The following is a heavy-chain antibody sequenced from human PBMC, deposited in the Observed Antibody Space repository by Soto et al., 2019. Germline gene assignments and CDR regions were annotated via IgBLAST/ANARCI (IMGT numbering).Heavy chain of an antibody. CDR2: IYYSGST. Sequence: QLQLQESGPGLVKPSETLSLTCTVSGGSISSSSYYWGWIRQPPGKGLEWIGSIYYSGSTYYNPSLMSRVTISVDTSKNQFSLKLSSVTAADTAVYYCARHIGQQWLAVNWFDPWGQGTLVTVSS. CDR3: ARHIGQQWLAVNWFDP. J-gene: IGHJ5*02. D-gene: IGHD6-19*01. V-gene: IGHV4-39*01. CDR1: GGSISSSSYY.